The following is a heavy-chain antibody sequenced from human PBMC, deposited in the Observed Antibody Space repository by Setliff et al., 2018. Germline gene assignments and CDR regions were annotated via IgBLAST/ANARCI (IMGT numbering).Heavy chain of an antibody. J-gene: IGHJ3*02. D-gene: IGHD1-26*01. V-gene: IGHV1-69*13. CDR3: ARGFDVGAPRTDSFDI. CDR1: GGTFSSSA. Sequence: GASVKVSCKTSGGTFSSSAFSWVRQAPAQGLEWIGRIIPLFGTTNFAQNLQGRVTITADQSTETVYMEVSSLRFEDTGVYYCARGFDVGAPRTDSFDIWGQGTAVTVSS. CDR2: IIPLFGTT.